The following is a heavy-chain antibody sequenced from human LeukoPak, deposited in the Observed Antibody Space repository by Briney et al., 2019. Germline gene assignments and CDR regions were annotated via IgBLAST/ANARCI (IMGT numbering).Heavy chain of an antibody. V-gene: IGHV3-21*04. CDR2: ISSSSSYI. CDR1: GFTFSGYS. Sequence: PGGSLRLSCAASGFTFSGYSMNWVRQAPGKGLEWVSSISSSSSYIYYADSVKGRFTISRDNAKNSLYLQMNSLRAADTAVYYCARDVVAAAGSWDYWGQGTLVTVSS. J-gene: IGHJ4*02. D-gene: IGHD6-13*01. CDR3: ARDVVAAAGSWDY.